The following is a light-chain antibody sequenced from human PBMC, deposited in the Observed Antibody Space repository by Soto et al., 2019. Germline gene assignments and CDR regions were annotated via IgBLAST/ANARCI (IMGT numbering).Light chain of an antibody. J-gene: IGLJ1*01. Sequence: QSVLTQPPSASGSPGQSVTVSCTGTSSDVGGYNYVSWYQQHPGKAPKLMIYEDSKRPSGVPDRFSGSKSGNTASLTVSGLQAEDEADYYCSSYAGSNTYVFGTGTQLTVL. CDR3: SSYAGSNTYV. CDR1: SSDVGGYNY. CDR2: EDS. V-gene: IGLV2-8*01.